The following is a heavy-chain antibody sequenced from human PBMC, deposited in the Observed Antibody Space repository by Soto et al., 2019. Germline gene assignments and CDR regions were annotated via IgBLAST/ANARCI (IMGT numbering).Heavy chain of an antibody. CDR2: ISYDGSNK. Sequence: GGSLRLSCAASGFTFSSYGMHWVRQAPGKGLEWVAVISYDGSNKYYADSVKGRFTISRDNSKNTLYLQMNSLRAEDTAVYYCAKDDSSKSIVGAPGWGQGTLVTVYS. V-gene: IGHV3-30*18. D-gene: IGHD1-26*01. J-gene: IGHJ4*02. CDR3: AKDDSSKSIVGAPG. CDR1: GFTFSSYG.